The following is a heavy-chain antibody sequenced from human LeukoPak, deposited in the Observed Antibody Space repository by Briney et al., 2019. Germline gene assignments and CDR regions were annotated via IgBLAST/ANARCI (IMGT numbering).Heavy chain of an antibody. CDR1: GGSISSSSYY. J-gene: IGHJ4*02. D-gene: IGHD6-19*01. V-gene: IGHV4-39*01. CDR2: VFYSGTA. CDR3: ARQVGSGRWNFDY. Sequence: PSETLSLTCTVSGGSISSSSYYWTWIRQPPGKGLEWIGSVFYSGTAYYNPSLKSRVTISVDTSKNQFSLNLSSVTAADTAVYYCARQVGSGRWNFDYWGQGTLVTVSS.